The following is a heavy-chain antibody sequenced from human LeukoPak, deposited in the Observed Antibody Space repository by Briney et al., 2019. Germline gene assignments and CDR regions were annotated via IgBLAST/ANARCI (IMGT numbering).Heavy chain of an antibody. V-gene: IGHV1-3*01. Sequence: ASVKVSCKASGYTFTSYAMHWVRQAPGQRLEWMGWINAGNGNTKYSQKFQGRVTITRDTSASTAYMELSSLRSEDTAVYYCARMLRRKGDDYHYGMDVWGKGTTVTVSS. D-gene: IGHD2-8*01. CDR1: GYTFTSYA. CDR3: ARMLRRKGDDYHYGMDV. J-gene: IGHJ6*04. CDR2: INAGNGNT.